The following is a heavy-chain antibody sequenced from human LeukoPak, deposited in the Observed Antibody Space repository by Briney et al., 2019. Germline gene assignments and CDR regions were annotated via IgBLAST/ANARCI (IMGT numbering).Heavy chain of an antibody. V-gene: IGHV1-46*01. CDR2: INPSGGST. CDR1: GYTFTSYY. Sequence: ASVKVSCKASGYTFTSYYMHWVRQAPGQGLEWMGIINPSGGSTSYAQKLQGRVTMTRDTSASTAYIELRSLRSEDTAMYYCARGSTSDWPLDHWGQETLVTISS. D-gene: IGHD2-2*01. J-gene: IGHJ4*02. CDR3: ARGSTSDWPLDH.